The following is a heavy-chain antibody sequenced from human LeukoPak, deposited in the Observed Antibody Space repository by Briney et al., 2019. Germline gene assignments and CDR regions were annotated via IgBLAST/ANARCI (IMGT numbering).Heavy chain of an antibody. Sequence: SETLSLTCTVSGGSIRSYYWSGIRQPPGKGLEWIGYIYYSGSTNYNPSLKRRVTISVDTSKNQFSLKLSSVTAADTAVYYCARHWSYFDYWGQGTLVTVSS. D-gene: IGHD3-3*01. CDR1: GGSIRSYY. V-gene: IGHV4-59*08. CDR3: ARHWSYFDY. CDR2: IYYSGST. J-gene: IGHJ4*02.